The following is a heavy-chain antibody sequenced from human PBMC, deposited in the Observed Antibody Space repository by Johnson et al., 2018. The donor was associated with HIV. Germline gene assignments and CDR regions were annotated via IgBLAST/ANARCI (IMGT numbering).Heavy chain of an antibody. CDR2: ISWDGDST. CDR3: AKAGARWLQFDAFDI. V-gene: IGHV3-43*02. Sequence: EVQLVESGGGVVQPGRSLRLSCAASGFIFSSYGMHWVRRAPGKGLEWVSLISWDGDSTYYANSVKGRFTISRDNSENSLYLQMNSLRTEDTALYYCAKAGARWLQFDAFDIWGQGTMVTVSS. D-gene: IGHD5-24*01. CDR1: GFIFSSYG. J-gene: IGHJ3*02.